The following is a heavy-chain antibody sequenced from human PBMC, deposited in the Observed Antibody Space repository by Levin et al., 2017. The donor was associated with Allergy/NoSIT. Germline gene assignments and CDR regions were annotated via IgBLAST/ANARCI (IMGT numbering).Heavy chain of an antibody. CDR2: IFYNGNT. CDR3: ARQDGKIVGK. Sequence: SETLSLTCTVSGGSVSSTSHYWGWIRQPPGKGPEWIGTIFYNGNTYYNPSLESRVTLSVDTSKNQFSLKLKSVTATDTALYYCARQDGKIVGKWGQGTLVTVSS. V-gene: IGHV4-39*01. J-gene: IGHJ1*01. D-gene: IGHD1-26*01. CDR1: GGSVSSTSHY.